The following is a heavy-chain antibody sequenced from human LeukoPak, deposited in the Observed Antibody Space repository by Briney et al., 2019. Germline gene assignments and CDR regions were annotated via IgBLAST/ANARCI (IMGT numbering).Heavy chain of an antibody. CDR3: ARSGSGSSWYYFDY. J-gene: IGHJ4*02. CDR1: GFTFSSYG. V-gene: IGHV3-23*01. Sequence: GSLRLSCAASGFTFSSYGMSWVRQAPGKGLEWVSAISGSGVSTYYADSVKGRFTISRDNSKNTLYLQMNSLRAEDTAVYYCARSGSGSSWYYFDYWGQGTLVTVSS. D-gene: IGHD1-26*01. CDR2: ISGSGVST.